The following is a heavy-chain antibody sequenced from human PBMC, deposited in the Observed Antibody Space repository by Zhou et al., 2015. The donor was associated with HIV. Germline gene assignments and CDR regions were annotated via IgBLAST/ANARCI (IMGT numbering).Heavy chain of an antibody. J-gene: IGHJ4*02. CDR3: ARDRPRSGGGTYPYY. D-gene: IGHD2-15*01. CDR1: GGTFSSYA. Sequence: QVQLVQSGAEMKKPGSSVNVSCKASGGTFSSYAINWVRQAPGQGLEWMGGIIPIIGTPNYAQKFQGRVTITADESTSTAYMDLSSLRSEDTAVYYCARDRPRSGGGTYPYYWGQGSLVTVSS. V-gene: IGHV1-69*12. CDR2: IIPIIGTP.